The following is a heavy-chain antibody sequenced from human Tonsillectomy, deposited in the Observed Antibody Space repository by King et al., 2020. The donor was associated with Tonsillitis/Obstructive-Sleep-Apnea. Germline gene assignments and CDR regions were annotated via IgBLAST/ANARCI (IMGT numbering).Heavy chain of an antibody. Sequence: HVQLQESGPGLVKPSETLSLTCTVSGGSISSYYWSWIRQPPGKGLEWIGYIYYSGSTNYNPSLKSRVTISVDTSKNQFSLKLSSVTAADTAVYYCARTYYYDSNGPPDAFDIWGQGTMVTVSS. CDR1: GGSISSYY. D-gene: IGHD3-22*01. J-gene: IGHJ3*02. CDR3: ARTYYYDSNGPPDAFDI. V-gene: IGHV4-59*01. CDR2: IYYSGST.